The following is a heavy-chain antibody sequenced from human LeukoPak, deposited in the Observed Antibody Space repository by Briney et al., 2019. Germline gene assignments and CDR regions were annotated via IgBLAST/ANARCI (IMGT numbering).Heavy chain of an antibody. D-gene: IGHD4-17*01. CDR2: ISGSGGST. V-gene: IGHV3-23*01. CDR3: ANNGDIRFNWFDP. J-gene: IGHJ5*02. CDR1: GFTFSSYA. Sequence: PGGSLRLSCAASGFTFSSYAMSWVRQAPGKGLEWVSAISGSGGSTYYADSAKGRFTISRDNSKNTLYLQMNSLRAEDTAVYYCANNGDIRFNWFDPWGQGTLVTVSS.